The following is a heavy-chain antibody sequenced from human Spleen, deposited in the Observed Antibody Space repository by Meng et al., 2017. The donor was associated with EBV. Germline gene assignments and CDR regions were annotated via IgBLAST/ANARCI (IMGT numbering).Heavy chain of an antibody. Sequence: VQLVESGGAIVQPGGSLRLSCAASGFTFSRYWMHWVRQAPGKGLVWVSRTNENERITDYADSVKGRFTISRDNTKNTLYLQMNSLRVEDTAIYFCSRDLAGADDDWGPGTLVTVSS. CDR1: GFTFSRYW. CDR3: SRDLAGADDD. V-gene: IGHV3-74*01. CDR2: TNENERIT. J-gene: IGHJ4*02.